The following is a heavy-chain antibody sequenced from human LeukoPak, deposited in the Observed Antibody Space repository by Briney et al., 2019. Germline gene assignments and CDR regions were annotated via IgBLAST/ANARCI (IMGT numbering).Heavy chain of an antibody. J-gene: IGHJ5*01. CDR3: TRDPRHFDS. V-gene: IGHV3-11*06. D-gene: IGHD6-6*01. CDR1: GFTFSDSY. Sequence: GRSLRLSCAASGFTFSDSYMTWVRQAPGKGVEWVAYISGSGHDTNYSDSVKGRFTISSDNAKNSLYLQMSSLRVEDTAVYYCTRDPRHFDSCGQGTLVTVSS. CDR2: ISGSGHDT.